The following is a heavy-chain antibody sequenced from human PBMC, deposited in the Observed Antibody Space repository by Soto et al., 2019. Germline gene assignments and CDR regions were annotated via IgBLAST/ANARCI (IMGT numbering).Heavy chain of an antibody. D-gene: IGHD3-22*01. CDR3: AKEPITMIVGWEAFDI. J-gene: IGHJ3*02. CDR2: IIPILGIA. CDR1: GGTFSSYT. V-gene: IGHV1-69*04. Sequence: ASVKVSCKASGGTFSSYTISWVRQAPGQGLEWMGRIIPILGIANYAQKFQGRVTITADKSTSTAYMELSSLRSEDTAVYYCAKEPITMIVGWEAFDIWGQGTMVTVSS.